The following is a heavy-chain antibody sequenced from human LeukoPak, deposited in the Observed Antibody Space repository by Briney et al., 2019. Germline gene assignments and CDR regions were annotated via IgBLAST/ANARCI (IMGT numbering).Heavy chain of an antibody. CDR1: GFTFSSYW. CDR3: ASAETAAHYYYYYYMDV. CDR2: INSDGSST. D-gene: IGHD2-2*01. V-gene: IGHV3-74*01. Sequence: PGGSLRLSCAASGFTFSSYWMHWVRQAPGKGLVWVSRINSDGSSTSYADSVKGRFTISRDNAKNTLYLQMNSLRAEDTAVYYCASAETAAHYYYYYYMDVWGKGTTVTVSS. J-gene: IGHJ6*03.